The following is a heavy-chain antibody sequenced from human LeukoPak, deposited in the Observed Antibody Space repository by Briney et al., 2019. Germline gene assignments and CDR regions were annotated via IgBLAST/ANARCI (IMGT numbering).Heavy chain of an antibody. Sequence: PSETLSLTCTVSGGSISSYYWSWIRQPAGKGLEWIGRIYTSGSTNYNPSLKSRVTMSVDTSKNQFSLKLSSVTAADTAVYYCARGRHITMIDERPNWFDPWGQGTLVTVSS. J-gene: IGHJ5*02. D-gene: IGHD3-22*01. CDR2: IYTSGST. V-gene: IGHV4-4*07. CDR1: GGSISSYY. CDR3: ARGRHITMIDERPNWFDP.